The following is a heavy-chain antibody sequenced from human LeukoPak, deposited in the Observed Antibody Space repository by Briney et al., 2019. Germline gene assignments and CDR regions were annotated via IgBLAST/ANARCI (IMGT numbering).Heavy chain of an antibody. CDR3: ALSPSSGRDPTDY. J-gene: IGHJ4*02. CDR1: GFTFSSYA. V-gene: IGHV3-30-3*01. Sequence: GGSLRLSCAASGFTFSSYAMHWVRQAPGKGLEWVAVISYDGSNKYYADSVKGRFTISRAKNTLYLQMNSPRAEDTAVYYCALSPSSGRDPTDYWGQGTLVTVSS. D-gene: IGHD6-19*01. CDR2: ISYDGSNK.